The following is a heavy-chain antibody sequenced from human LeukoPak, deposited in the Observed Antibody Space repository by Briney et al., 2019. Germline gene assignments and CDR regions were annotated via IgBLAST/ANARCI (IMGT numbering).Heavy chain of an antibody. Sequence: GASVKVSCKASGYAFTDYYIHWVQQAPGKGLEWMGRVHPEDGETVYAKKFQGRVTITADTSTDIAYMELSSLRSEDTALFYCATDKSGPDAFDIWGQGTMVTVS. J-gene: IGHJ3*02. CDR3: ATDKSGPDAFDI. V-gene: IGHV1-69-2*01. D-gene: IGHD3-3*01. CDR2: VHPEDGET. CDR1: GYAFTDYY.